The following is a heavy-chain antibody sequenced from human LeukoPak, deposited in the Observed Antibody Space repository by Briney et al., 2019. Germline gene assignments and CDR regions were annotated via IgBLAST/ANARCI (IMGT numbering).Heavy chain of an antibody. CDR3: ARDLGQYYDTSDNWFDP. J-gene: IGHJ5*02. Sequence: GGSLRLSCAASGFTFSNYWMHWVREAPGRGLVWVSRINSDGINTSYADSVKGRFTISRDNAKNTLNLQMNSLRAEDTAVYYCARDLGQYYDTSDNWFDPWGQGTLVTVSS. CDR1: GFTFSNYW. D-gene: IGHD3-22*01. CDR2: INSDGINT. V-gene: IGHV3-74*01.